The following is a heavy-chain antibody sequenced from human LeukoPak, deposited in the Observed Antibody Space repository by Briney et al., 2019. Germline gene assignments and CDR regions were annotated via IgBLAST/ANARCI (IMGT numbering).Heavy chain of an antibody. J-gene: IGHJ5*02. CDR1: DDSISDYY. D-gene: IGHD6-13*01. CDR2: FHNSGTS. V-gene: IGHV4-59*01. CDR3: ARDSFSSSWPKWFDP. Sequence: SEALSLTCTVSDDSISDYYRGWIRQPPGKGLEWIGYFHNSGTSTYNPSLKSRVTISADTSKNQFSLKLNSLTTADTAVYYCARDSFSSSWPKWFDPWGQGILVAVSS.